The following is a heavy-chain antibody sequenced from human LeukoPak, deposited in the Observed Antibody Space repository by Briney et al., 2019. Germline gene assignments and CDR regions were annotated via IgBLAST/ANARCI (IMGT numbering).Heavy chain of an antibody. J-gene: IGHJ5*02. CDR2: IYYSGST. CDR1: GGSISSHY. CDR3: ARSIAAAGGGYWFDP. D-gene: IGHD6-13*01. Sequence: SETLSLTCTVSGGSISSHYWSWIRQPPGEGLEWIGYIYYSGSTNYNPSLKSRVTISVDTSKNQFSLKLSSVTAADTAVYYCARSIAAAGGGYWFDPWGQGTLVTVSS. V-gene: IGHV4-59*11.